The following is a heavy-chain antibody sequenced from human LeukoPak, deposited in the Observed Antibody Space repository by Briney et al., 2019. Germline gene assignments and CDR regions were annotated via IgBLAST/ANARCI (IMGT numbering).Heavy chain of an antibody. CDR3: AREWLLPSPRFSL. CDR2: ISSSGSTI. V-gene: IGHV3-48*03. CDR1: GFTFSSYE. D-gene: IGHD3-22*01. J-gene: IGHJ4*02. Sequence: GGSLRLSCAASGFTFSSYELNWVRQAPGKGLEWVSYISSSGSTIYYADSVKGRFTISRDNSKNSLYLQMNSLRAEDTAVYYCAREWLLPSPRFSLWGQGTLVTVSS.